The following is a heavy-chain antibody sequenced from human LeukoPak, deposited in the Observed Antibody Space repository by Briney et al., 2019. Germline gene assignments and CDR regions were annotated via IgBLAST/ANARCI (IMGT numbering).Heavy chain of an antibody. J-gene: IGHJ5*02. V-gene: IGHV5-51*01. Sequence: GESLKISFKASGXSFTSYCIAWVRQMPGKGLEWMGVIYPDDFDTRYSPSFQGQVTISADKSISTAFLQWSSLKASDTAIYYCARHGKLSASRNWFDPWGQGTLVTVSS. D-gene: IGHD1-26*01. CDR1: GXSFTSYC. CDR3: ARHGKLSASRNWFDP. CDR2: IYPDDFDT.